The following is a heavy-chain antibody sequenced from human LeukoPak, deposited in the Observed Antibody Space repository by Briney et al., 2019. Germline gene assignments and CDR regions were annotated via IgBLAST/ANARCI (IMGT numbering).Heavy chain of an antibody. Sequence: SETLSLTCIVSGGSMSGYYWSWIRQFAGKGLEWIGRIYSSESINYSPSLKSRVTMSVDTSKNRFYLKLTSVTAADTALYYCARDRSAAYYRDYFDYWGQGVLVTVSS. V-gene: IGHV4-4*07. J-gene: IGHJ4*02. D-gene: IGHD4-4*01. CDR2: IYSSESI. CDR3: ARDRSAAYYRDYFDY. CDR1: GGSMSGYY.